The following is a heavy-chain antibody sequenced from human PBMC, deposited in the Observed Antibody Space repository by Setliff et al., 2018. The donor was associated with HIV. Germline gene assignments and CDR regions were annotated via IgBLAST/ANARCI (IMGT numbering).Heavy chain of an antibody. Sequence: PGGSLRLSCAASGFTFDDYGMSWVRQAPGKGLEWVSGINWNGGSTGYADSVKGRFTISRDNAKNSLYLQMNSLRAEDTALYYCARTPMITFGGVIASPLFDYWGQGTLVTVPQ. J-gene: IGHJ4*02. V-gene: IGHV3-20*04. CDR3: ARTPMITFGGVIASPLFDY. CDR2: INWNGGST. CDR1: GFTFDDYG. D-gene: IGHD3-16*02.